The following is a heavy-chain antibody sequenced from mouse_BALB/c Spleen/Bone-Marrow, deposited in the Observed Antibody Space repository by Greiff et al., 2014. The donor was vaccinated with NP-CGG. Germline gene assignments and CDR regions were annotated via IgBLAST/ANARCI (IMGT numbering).Heavy chain of an antibody. J-gene: IGHJ4*01. V-gene: IGHV1S56*01. CDR2: IYPGNVNT. Sequence: QVQLQQSGPELVKPGASVRIFCKASGYTFTSYYIHWVKQRPGQGLEWIGWIYPGNVNTKYNEKLEVKATLTADKSSSTAYMQLSSLTSEDSAVYFCARHKWAMGYWGQGTSVTVSS. CDR1: GYTFTSYY. CDR3: ARHKWAMGY. D-gene: IGHD1-3*01.